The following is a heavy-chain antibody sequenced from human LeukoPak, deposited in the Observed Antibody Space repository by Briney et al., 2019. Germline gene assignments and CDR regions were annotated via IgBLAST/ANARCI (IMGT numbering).Heavy chain of an antibody. V-gene: IGHV3-7*01. Sequence: GGSLRLSCVASGFTFSTYYMSWVRQAPGKGPEWITKINQDGSDRAYVDSVKGRFTISRDNSKNSFYVQMNSLRVEDTAVYYCASGSYYQFDYWGQGTLVTVSS. D-gene: IGHD1-26*01. J-gene: IGHJ4*02. CDR3: ASGSYYQFDY. CDR2: INQDGSDR. CDR1: GFTFSTYY.